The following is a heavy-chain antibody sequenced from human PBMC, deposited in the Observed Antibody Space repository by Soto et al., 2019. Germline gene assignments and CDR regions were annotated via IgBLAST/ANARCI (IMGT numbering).Heavy chain of an antibody. V-gene: IGHV4-34*01. CDR1: GGSFSCYY. J-gene: IGHJ6*02. CDR2: INHSGST. CDR3: ARGTSTLWFGEFEVYGMDV. D-gene: IGHD3-10*01. Sequence: SETLSLTCAVYGGSFSCYYWSWIRQPPGKGLEWIGEINHSGSTNYNPSLKSRVTISVDTSKNQFSLKLSSVTAADTAVYYCARGTSTLWFGEFEVYGMDVWGQGTTVTVS.